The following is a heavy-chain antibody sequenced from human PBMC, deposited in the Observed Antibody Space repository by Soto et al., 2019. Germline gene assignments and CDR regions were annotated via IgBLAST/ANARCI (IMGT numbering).Heavy chain of an antibody. Sequence: QVQLVESGGGVVQPGRSLRLSCAASGFTFSSYGMHWVRQAPGKGLEWVTVIWYDGSNKYYADSVKGRFTISRDNSKNTLYLQMNSLRAEDTAVYYCAREGPYFDYWGQGTLVTVSS. V-gene: IGHV3-33*01. CDR1: GFTFSSYG. CDR2: IWYDGSNK. CDR3: AREGPYFDY. J-gene: IGHJ4*02.